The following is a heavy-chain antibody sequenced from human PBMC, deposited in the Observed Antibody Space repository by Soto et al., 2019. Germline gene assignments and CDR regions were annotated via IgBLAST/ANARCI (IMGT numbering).Heavy chain of an antibody. J-gene: IGHJ4*02. D-gene: IGHD2-15*01. CDR1: RFNFTTYW. Sequence: GESLKISCAASRFNFTTYWMAWVRPAPGKGLEWVANIKQDGSEKFYVGSVRGRFTISRDNGKNSMYLQMNSLSAEDTAVYYCARRSSGRLTTAWAPLDWWGQGTLVTVSS. V-gene: IGHV3-7*03. CDR3: ARRSSGRLTTAWAPLDW. CDR2: IKQDGSEK.